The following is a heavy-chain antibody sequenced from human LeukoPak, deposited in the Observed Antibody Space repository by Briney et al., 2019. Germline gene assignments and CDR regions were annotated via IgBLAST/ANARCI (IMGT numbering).Heavy chain of an antibody. CDR2: IYYSGST. V-gene: IGHV4-59*08. Sequence: PGGSLRLSCKGSSVSFGDYAVTWFRQAPGKGLEWIGYIYYSGSTNYNPSLKSRVTISVDTSKNQFSLKLSSVTAADTAVYYCASLYGSGSYYGYYYYGMDVWGQGTTVTVSS. CDR3: ASLYGSGSYYGYYYYGMDV. J-gene: IGHJ6*02. D-gene: IGHD3-10*01. CDR1: SVSFGDYA.